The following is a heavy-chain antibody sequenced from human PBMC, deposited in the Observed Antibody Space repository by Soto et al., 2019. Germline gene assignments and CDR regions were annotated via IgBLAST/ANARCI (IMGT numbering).Heavy chain of an antibody. CDR1: GGSISNHY. D-gene: IGHD4-4*01. V-gene: IGHV4-59*08. CDR2: IYYNGNT. J-gene: IGHJ4*02. Sequence: PSETLSLTCTVSGGSISNHYWSWIRQPPGKGLEWIGYIYYNGNTNYNPSLKSRVTMSVDTSKNQFSLKVSSATAADTAVYYCARHSNRNYGLYYFDYWGLGALVTVSS. CDR3: ARHSNRNYGLYYFDY.